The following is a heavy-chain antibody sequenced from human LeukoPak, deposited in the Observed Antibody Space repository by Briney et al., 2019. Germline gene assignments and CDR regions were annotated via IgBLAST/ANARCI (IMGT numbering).Heavy chain of an antibody. CDR1: GFTFYTYG. Sequence: GGSLRLSCAASGFTFYTYGMSWVRQAPGKGLEWVSGISGRGGDTYYADSVKGRLTISRDNSKNTLYLQMNSLRAEDTAIYYCAKGEDYLWGSYRPGDSFDIWGQGTTVTVSP. V-gene: IGHV3-23*01. CDR2: ISGRGGDT. CDR3: AKGEDYLWGSYRPGDSFDI. J-gene: IGHJ3*02. D-gene: IGHD3-16*02.